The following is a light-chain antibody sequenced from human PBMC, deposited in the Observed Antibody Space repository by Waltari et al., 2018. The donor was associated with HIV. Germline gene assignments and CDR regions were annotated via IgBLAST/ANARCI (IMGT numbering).Light chain of an antibody. V-gene: IGLV1-40*01. CDR2: GNS. CDR3: QSHDSSLSGYV. Sequence: QSVLTQPPSVSGAPGQRVTISCTGSSSNIGAGYHVHWYQQLPGTAPKLLIYGNSNGPSGVPDRFSGSKSGTSASLAITGLQAEDEADYHCQSHDSSLSGYVCGTGTKVTVL. J-gene: IGLJ1*01. CDR1: SSNIGAGYH.